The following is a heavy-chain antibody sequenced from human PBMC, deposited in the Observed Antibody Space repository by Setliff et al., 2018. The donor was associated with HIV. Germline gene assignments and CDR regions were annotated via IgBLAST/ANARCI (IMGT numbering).Heavy chain of an antibody. J-gene: IGHJ4*02. V-gene: IGHV4-39*07. CDR2: INHSRST. Sequence: SETLSLTCTVSGGSISSSSFYWNWIRQAPGKGLEWIGEINHSRSTKYSPSLRSRVSISVDTSKTQFSLKLSSVTAADTAVYYCAREVRWELPQGFDHWGQGSQVTVSS. CDR3: AREVRWELPQGFDH. CDR1: GGSISSSSFY. D-gene: IGHD1-26*01.